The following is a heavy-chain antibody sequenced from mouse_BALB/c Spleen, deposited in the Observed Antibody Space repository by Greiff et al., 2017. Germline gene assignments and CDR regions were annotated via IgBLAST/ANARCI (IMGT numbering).Heavy chain of an antibody. CDR2: ISTYYGDA. Sequence: QVQLMQSGAELVRPGVSVKISCKGSGYTFTDYAMHWVKQSHAKSLEWIGVISTYYGDASYNQRFKGKATMTVDKSSSTAYMELARLTSEDSAIYYCARGVHYYGYDYWGQGTTLTVSS. V-gene: IGHV1S137*01. J-gene: IGHJ2*01. D-gene: IGHD1-2*01. CDR3: ARGVHYYGYDY. CDR1: GYTFTDYA.